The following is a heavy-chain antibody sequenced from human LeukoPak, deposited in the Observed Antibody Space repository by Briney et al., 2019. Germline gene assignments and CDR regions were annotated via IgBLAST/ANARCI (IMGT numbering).Heavy chain of an antibody. J-gene: IGHJ6*02. CDR3: ARQPVGCSGGSCYRTFYYYYGMDV. CDR1: GGSISSYY. V-gene: IGHV4-59*08. D-gene: IGHD2-15*01. CDR2: IYYSGST. Sequence: PSETLSLTCTVSGGSISSYYWSWIGQPPGKGLEWIGYIYYSGSTNYNPSLKSRVTISVDTSKNQFSLKLSSVTAADTAVYYCARQPVGCSGGSCYRTFYYYYGMDVWGQGTTVTVSS.